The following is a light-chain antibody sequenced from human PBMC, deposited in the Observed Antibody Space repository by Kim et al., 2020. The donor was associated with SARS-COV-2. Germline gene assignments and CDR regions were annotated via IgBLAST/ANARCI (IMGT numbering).Light chain of an antibody. J-gene: IGLJ3*02. Sequence: QRVTISCTGSSSNNGAGYDVHWYQQLPGTTLKLLMYGSSNRPSGVPDRFSGSKSGTSASLAITGLQAEDEADYYCQSYDSSLSGWVFGGGTKLTVL. CDR1: SSNNGAGYD. V-gene: IGLV1-40*01. CDR3: QSYDSSLSGWV. CDR2: GSS.